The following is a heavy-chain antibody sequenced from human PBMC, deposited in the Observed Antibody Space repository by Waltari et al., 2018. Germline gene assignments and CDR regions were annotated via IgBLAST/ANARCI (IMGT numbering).Heavy chain of an antibody. Sequence: QVQLVESGGGVVQPGRSLRLSCAASGLTFSTYTMHWVRQAPGKVLEWVAVTSHDESHKYYADSVKGRFTISKDNSKNTLYLQMNSLSTEDTAMYYCARDDRDGLPDYFDFWGQGTLVTVSS. J-gene: IGHJ4*02. CDR1: GLTFSTYT. D-gene: IGHD2-8*01. CDR2: TSHDESHK. V-gene: IGHV3-30*01. CDR3: ARDDRDGLPDYFDF.